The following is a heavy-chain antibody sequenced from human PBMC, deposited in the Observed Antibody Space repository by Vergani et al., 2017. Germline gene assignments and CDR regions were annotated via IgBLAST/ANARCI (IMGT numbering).Heavy chain of an antibody. V-gene: IGHV3-33*01. D-gene: IGHD3-16*01. CDR3: SRDRRIMYNWFDP. CDR2: SWYDGNNQ. CDR1: GFTFSEYS. Sequence: QVQLVESGGGVVQPGRSIRLSCAASGFTFSEYSMHWVRQAPGKGLEWVAVSWYDGNNQYYADSVKRRFTISRDNSKNTLYLQMNSLGVEDTAVYYCSRDRRIMYNWFDPWGQGTLVTVSS. J-gene: IGHJ5*02.